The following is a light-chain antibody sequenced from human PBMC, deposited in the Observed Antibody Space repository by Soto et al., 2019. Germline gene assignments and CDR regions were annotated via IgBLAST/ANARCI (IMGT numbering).Light chain of an antibody. CDR2: GAS. CDR1: QSVSSSY. CDR3: QQYGSSRWT. V-gene: IGKV3-20*01. J-gene: IGKJ1*01. Sequence: EIVLTQSPGTLSLSPGERATLSCRASQSVSSSYLAWYQQNRGQAPRLLIYGASSRAPGIPVRFGGSGSGTDFTLTISRLEPEDFAVDYCQQYGSSRWTFGQGTKVESK.